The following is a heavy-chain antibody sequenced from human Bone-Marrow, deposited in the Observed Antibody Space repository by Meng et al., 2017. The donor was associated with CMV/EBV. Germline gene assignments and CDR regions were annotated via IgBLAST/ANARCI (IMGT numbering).Heavy chain of an antibody. CDR2: IRYDGSNK. J-gene: IGHJ6*02. CDR3: AKVRPRSSPDCSSTSCYTPYYYYGMDV. D-gene: IGHD2-2*02. CDR1: GFTFSSYS. V-gene: IGHV3-30*02. Sequence: GESLKISCAASGFTFSSYSMHWVRQAPGKGLEWVAFIRYDGSNKYYADSVKGRFTISRDNSKNTLYLQMNSLRAEDTAVYYCAKVRPRSSPDCSSTSCYTPYYYYGMDVWGQGTTVTFYS.